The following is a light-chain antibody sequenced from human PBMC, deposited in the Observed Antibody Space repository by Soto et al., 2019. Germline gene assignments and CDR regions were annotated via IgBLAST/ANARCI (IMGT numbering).Light chain of an antibody. V-gene: IGKV2-28*01. CDR3: MQALQTPLT. J-gene: IGKJ4*01. CDR2: WGL. Sequence: DLVMTQSPLSLAVTPGEPASISCRSSQSLLHTDGKSYLDWFLQKPGQSPQLLIYWGLNRASGVPDRFSGSRSGTDFTLKISRVEAEDVGLYYCMQALQTPLTFGGGTKVEI. CDR1: QSLLHTDGKSY.